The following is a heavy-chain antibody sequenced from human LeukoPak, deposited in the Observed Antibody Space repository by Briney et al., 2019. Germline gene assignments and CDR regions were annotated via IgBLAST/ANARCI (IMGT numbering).Heavy chain of an antibody. V-gene: IGHV3-11*01. D-gene: IGHD2-2*01. CDR3: ARGGDIVVVPAAMDY. Sequence: GGSLRLSCAAPGFTFSDYYMSWIRQAPGKGLEWVSYISSSGSTIYYADSVKGRFTISRDNAKNSLYLQMNSLRAEDTAVYYCARGGDIVVVPAAMDYWGQGTLVTVSS. CDR1: GFTFSDYY. CDR2: ISSSGSTI. J-gene: IGHJ4*02.